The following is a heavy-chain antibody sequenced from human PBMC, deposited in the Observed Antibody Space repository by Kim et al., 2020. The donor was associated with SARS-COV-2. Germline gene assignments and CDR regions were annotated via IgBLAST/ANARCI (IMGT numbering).Heavy chain of an antibody. V-gene: IGHV3-21*04. CDR1: GFAFSSYG. CDR3: SGGAAAY. D-gene: IGHD6-25*01. J-gene: IGHJ1*01. Sequence: GGSLRLSCAASGFAFSSYGMHWVRQAPGKGLEWVSFISSSSYYLYYADSVKGRFTVSRDNAKNSLFLQMDSLRAEATAAYYCSGGAAAYWGQGILVTVSS. CDR2: ISSSSYYL.